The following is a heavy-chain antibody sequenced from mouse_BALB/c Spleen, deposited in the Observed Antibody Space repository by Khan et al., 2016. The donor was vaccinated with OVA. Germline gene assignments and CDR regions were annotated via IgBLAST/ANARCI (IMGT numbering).Heavy chain of an antibody. V-gene: IGHV5-9-3*01. CDR2: INSDGAYT. Sequence: EVELVESGGGLVKPGGSLKLSCAAPGFTFSSYSVSWVRQTPEKRLEWVATINSDGAYTYYPDSVTGRFTISRDNAMNTLYLQMSSLRSEDTAMYYCARHNFGPFAYWGQGTLVTVSA. CDR3: ARHNFGPFAY. J-gene: IGHJ3*01. CDR1: GFTFSSYS. D-gene: IGHD1-3*01.